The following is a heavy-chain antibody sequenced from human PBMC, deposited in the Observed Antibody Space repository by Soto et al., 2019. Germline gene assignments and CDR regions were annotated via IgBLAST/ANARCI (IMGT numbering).Heavy chain of an antibody. Sequence: EVQLVESGGGLVKPGGSLRLSCEVSGFIFSRYGMNWVRQTPGKGLEWVSSISASGNYIHYVDSVKGRFTISRDDAKNSLYLQMISLRAGDTAVYFCARTGHNYDPLEYWGQGTLVSVSS. CDR2: ISASGNYI. V-gene: IGHV3-21*06. CDR3: ARTGHNYDPLEY. CDR1: GFIFSRYG. J-gene: IGHJ4*02. D-gene: IGHD3-16*01.